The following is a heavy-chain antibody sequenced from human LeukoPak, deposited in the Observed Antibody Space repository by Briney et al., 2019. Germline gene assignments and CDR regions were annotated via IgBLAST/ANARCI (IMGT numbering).Heavy chain of an antibody. J-gene: IGHJ4*02. CDR3: ARPRGAAAGYFDY. D-gene: IGHD6-13*01. V-gene: IGHV1-18*01. CDR2: ISTNNGNT. Sequence: ASVKVSFKASGYTFTIYGITWVRQAPGQGLEWMGWISTNNGNTNYAQKLQGRVAMTTDTSTSTAYMELRSLRSDDTAVYYCARPRGAAAGYFDYWGQGTLVTVSS. CDR1: GYTFTIYG.